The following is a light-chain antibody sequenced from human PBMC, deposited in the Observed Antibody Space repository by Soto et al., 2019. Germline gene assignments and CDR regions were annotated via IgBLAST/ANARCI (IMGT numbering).Light chain of an antibody. V-gene: IGKV3-15*01. CDR3: QHYSNWFWT. Sequence: IVMTQSPATLSVSPGERATLSCRASQSISGKLAWYQQKPGQAPRLLIYDTSTRATDSPSRFSGSGSGPEFTLTISSLQSEDSAVYYCQHYSNWFWTFGQGTKVEIK. J-gene: IGKJ1*01. CDR1: QSISGK. CDR2: DTS.